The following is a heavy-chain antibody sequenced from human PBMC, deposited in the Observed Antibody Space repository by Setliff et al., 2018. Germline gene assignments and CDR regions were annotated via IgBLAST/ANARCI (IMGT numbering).Heavy chain of an antibody. V-gene: IGHV4-39*07. D-gene: IGHD3-3*01. CDR1: GGSISSSSYY. Sequence: TLSLTCTVSGGSISSSSYYWGWIRQPPGKGLEWIGSIYYSGSTYYNPSLKSRVTISVDTSKNQFSLKLSSVTAADTAVYYCARRETYYNFWSGYYAYWGQGTLVTSPQ. CDR3: ARRETYYNFWSGYYAY. J-gene: IGHJ4*02. CDR2: IYYSGST.